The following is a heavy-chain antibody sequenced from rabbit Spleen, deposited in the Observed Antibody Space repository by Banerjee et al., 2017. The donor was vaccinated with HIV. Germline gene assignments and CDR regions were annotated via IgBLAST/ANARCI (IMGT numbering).Heavy chain of an antibody. D-gene: IGHD6-1*01. CDR3: ARMFAYASYASFGYVTLFYFNL. V-gene: IGHV1S47*01. CDR1: GLDFSTSYY. Sequence: QELLVESGGGLVQPDGSLTLTCKASGLDFSTSYYICWGRQAPGKGPEWIACIYNGDGNTCLAGWGYGRFTISRSASQSAVTVEMTSLTSADTAAYFCARMFAYASYASFGYVTLFYFNLGGQGTLVTVS. J-gene: IGHJ4*01. CDR2: IYNGDGNT.